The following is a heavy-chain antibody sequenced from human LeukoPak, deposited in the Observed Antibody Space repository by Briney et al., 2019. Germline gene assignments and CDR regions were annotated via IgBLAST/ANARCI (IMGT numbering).Heavy chain of an antibody. CDR3: AKEGDVVVITTIDY. J-gene: IGHJ4*02. CDR1: GFTFSNYW. D-gene: IGHD3-22*01. CDR2: INRDGSER. Sequence: GGSLRLSCAASGFTFSNYWMTWVRQAPGKGLEWVANINRDGSERYYVDSVKGRFTISRDDAKSSLYLQMNSLRAEDTAVYYCAKEGDVVVITTIDYWGQGTLVTVSS. V-gene: IGHV3-7*03.